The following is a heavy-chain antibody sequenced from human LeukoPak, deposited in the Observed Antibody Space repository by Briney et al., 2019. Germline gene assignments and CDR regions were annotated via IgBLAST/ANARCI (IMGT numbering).Heavy chain of an antibody. D-gene: IGHD3-22*01. Sequence: SETLSLTCTVSGGSISRYYWSWIRQPPGKGLEWIGYIYYSGSTSYNPSLKSRATISLDTPKNQFSLRLSSVTAADTAVYYCARSFDSRGYYYYGMDVWGQGTTVTASS. V-gene: IGHV4-59*01. CDR1: GGSISRYY. CDR2: IYYSGST. CDR3: ARSFDSRGYYYYGMDV. J-gene: IGHJ6*02.